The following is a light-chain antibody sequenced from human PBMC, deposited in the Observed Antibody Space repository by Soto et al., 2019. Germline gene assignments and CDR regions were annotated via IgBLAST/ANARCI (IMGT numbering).Light chain of an antibody. Sequence: QSALAQPASVSGSPGQSIAISCTGTSSDVGGYSYVSWYQQQPGKAPKLVISDVSNRPSGVSDRFSGSKSGNTASLTISGLQTEDEADYYCASYTTSCTYVFGTGTKVTVL. J-gene: IGLJ1*01. CDR2: DVS. CDR1: SSDVGGYSY. CDR3: ASYTTSCTYV. V-gene: IGLV2-14*01.